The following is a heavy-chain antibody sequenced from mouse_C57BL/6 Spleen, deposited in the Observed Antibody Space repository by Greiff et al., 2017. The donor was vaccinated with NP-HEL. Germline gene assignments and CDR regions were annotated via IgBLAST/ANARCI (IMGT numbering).Heavy chain of an antibody. D-gene: IGHD2-1*01. Sequence: LQQSGASVKISCKASGYAFSSYWMYWVKQRPGKGLEWIGQIYPGDGDTNSNGKFKGKATLTADKSSSTAYMQLSSRTSEDSAVYFGARYRNEGDIDDWGKGTSVTVSS. CDR1: GYAFSSYW. CDR3: ARYRNEGDIDD. CDR2: IYPGDGDT. J-gene: IGHJ4*01. V-gene: IGHV1-80*01.